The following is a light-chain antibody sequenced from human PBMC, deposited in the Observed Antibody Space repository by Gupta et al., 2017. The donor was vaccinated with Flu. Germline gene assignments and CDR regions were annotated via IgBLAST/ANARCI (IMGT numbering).Light chain of an antibody. V-gene: IGLV2-11*01. Sequence: SVNISCPGTVSDVGGYKYVSGYQRHPCKAPKLMIYDVGKRPSGVPDRFSGSKSGNTASLTISGLQAEDEADYYCCSYAGNYTLVFGGGTELTVL. CDR3: CSYAGNYTLV. CDR1: VSDVGGYKY. J-gene: IGLJ2*01. CDR2: DVG.